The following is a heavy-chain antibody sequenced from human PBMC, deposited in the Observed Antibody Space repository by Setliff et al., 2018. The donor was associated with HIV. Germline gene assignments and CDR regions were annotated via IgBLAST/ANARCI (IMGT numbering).Heavy chain of an antibody. CDR1: GYTLTGYY. Sequence: ASVKVSCKASGYTLTGYYMHWVRRAPGQGLEWMGRINPNSGGTNYAQKFQGRVTMTRDTSISTAYMELSRLRSDDTAVYYCARRRIQHWGYWYFDLWGRGTLVTV. CDR3: ARRRIQHWGYWYFDL. D-gene: IGHD5-18*01. J-gene: IGHJ2*01. CDR2: INPNSGGT. V-gene: IGHV1-2*06.